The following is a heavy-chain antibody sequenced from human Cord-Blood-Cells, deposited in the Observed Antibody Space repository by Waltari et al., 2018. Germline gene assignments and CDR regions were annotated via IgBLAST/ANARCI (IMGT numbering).Heavy chain of an antibody. CDR3: AKDIVPVYDFWSGYDAFDI. J-gene: IGHJ3*02. CDR2: ISWNSGSI. CDR1: GFSFVDYA. Sequence: EVQLVESGGGLVQPGRSLRLSCAASGFSFVDYAMHWVRQAPGKGLEGVSGISWNSGSIGYADSVKGRFTISRDNAKNSLYLQMNSLRAEDTALYYCAKDIVPVYDFWSGYDAFDIWGQGTMVTVSS. D-gene: IGHD3-3*01. V-gene: IGHV3-9*01.